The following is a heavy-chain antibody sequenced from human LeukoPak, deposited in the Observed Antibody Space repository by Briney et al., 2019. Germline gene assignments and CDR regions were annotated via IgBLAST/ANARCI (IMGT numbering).Heavy chain of an antibody. Sequence: ASVKVSCKASGYTFTGYYMHWVRQAPGQGLEWMGWINPNSGGTNYAQKFQGRVTMTRDTSISTAYMELSRLRSDDTAVYYCARGCSGYDFPLDYWGQGTLVTVSS. J-gene: IGHJ4*02. D-gene: IGHD5-12*01. CDR1: GYTFTGYY. CDR2: INPNSGGT. CDR3: ARGCSGYDFPLDY. V-gene: IGHV1-2*02.